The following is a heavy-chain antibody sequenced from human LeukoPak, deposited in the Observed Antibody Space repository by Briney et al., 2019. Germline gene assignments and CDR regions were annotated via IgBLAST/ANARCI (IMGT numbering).Heavy chain of an antibody. CDR1: GFTFSSYG. CDR3: AKSAIVGATYRGNY. V-gene: IGHV3-23*01. D-gene: IGHD1-26*01. Sequence: TGGSLRLSCAASGFTFSSYGMSWVRQAPGKGLEWVSAISGSGGSTYYADSVKGRFTISRDNSKNTLYLQMNSLRAEDTAVYYCAKSAIVGATYRGNYWGQGTLVTVSS. J-gene: IGHJ4*02. CDR2: ISGSGGST.